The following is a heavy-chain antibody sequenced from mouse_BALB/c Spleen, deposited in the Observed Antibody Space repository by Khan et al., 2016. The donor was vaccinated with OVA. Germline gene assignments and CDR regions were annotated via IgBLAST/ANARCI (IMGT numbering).Heavy chain of an antibody. V-gene: IGHV2-6-1*01. CDR3: ARQPYYHYNVMDY. D-gene: IGHD2-10*01. J-gene: IGHJ4*01. Sequence: QVQLKESGPGLVAPSQSLSITCTISGFSLTNYGVHWVRQPPGKGLEWLVLMWSDGSTTYNSALKSRLTICKDNSKCPVFLKMQSLQTDATDMYFCARQPYYHYNVMDYWGQGTPVTVSA. CDR1: GFSLTNYG. CDR2: MWSDGST.